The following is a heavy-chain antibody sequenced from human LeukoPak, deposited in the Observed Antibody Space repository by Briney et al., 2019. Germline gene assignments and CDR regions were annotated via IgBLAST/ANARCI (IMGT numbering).Heavy chain of an antibody. CDR1: GGSFSGYY. Sequence: PSETLSLTCAVYGGSFSGYYWSWIRQPPGKGLEWIGEINHSGSTNYNPSLKSRVTISVDTSKNQFSPKLSSVTAADTAVYYCARRSWYHPFDYWGQGTLVTVSS. V-gene: IGHV4-34*01. J-gene: IGHJ4*02. CDR2: INHSGST. D-gene: IGHD6-13*01. CDR3: ARRSWYHPFDY.